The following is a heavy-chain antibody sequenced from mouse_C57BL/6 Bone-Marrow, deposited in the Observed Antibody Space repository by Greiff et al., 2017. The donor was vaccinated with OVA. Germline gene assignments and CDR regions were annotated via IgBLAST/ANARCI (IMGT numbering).Heavy chain of an antibody. Sequence: VQLQQSGPELVKPGASVKISCKASGYAFSSSWMNWVKQRPGKGLEWIGRIYPGDGDTNYNGKFKGKATLTADKSSSTAYMQLSSLTSEDSAVYFCARDDYDVARFAYWGQGTLVTVSA. CDR1: GYAFSSSW. CDR3: ARDDYDVARFAY. V-gene: IGHV1-82*01. CDR2: IYPGDGDT. J-gene: IGHJ3*01. D-gene: IGHD2-4*01.